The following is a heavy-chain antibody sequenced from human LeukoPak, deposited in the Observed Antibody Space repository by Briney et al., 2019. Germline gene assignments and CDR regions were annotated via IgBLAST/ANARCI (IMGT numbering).Heavy chain of an antibody. D-gene: IGHD1-1*01. CDR2: INHSGST. CDR1: GGSFSGYY. CDR3: ARATPTTYYFDY. V-gene: IGHV4-34*01. J-gene: IGHJ4*02. Sequence: SETLSLTCAVYGGSFSGYYWSWIRQPPGKGLEWIGEINHSGSTNYNPSLKSRVTTSVDTSKNQFSLKLSSVTAADTAVYYCARATPTTYYFDYWGQGTLVTVSS.